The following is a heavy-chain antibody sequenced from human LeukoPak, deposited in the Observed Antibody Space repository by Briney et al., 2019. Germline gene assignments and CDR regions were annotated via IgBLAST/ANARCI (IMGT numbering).Heavy chain of an antibody. Sequence: GGALRVSCVDSPFTFSNAWGCWVRPAPGKGLEWVGRSKTKPDGDTTDYAAPVKGRFTISRDDSKNTPYLQMNNLKTEDTALYYCATLLAGSTHNFDYWGQGTLVTVSS. V-gene: IGHV3-15*01. J-gene: IGHJ4*02. CDR1: PFTFSNAW. CDR2: SKTKPDGDTT. D-gene: IGHD3-9*01. CDR3: ATLLAGSTHNFDY.